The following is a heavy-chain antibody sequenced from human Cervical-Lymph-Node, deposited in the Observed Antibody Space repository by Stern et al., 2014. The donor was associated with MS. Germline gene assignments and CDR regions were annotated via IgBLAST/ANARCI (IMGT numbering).Heavy chain of an antibody. CDR1: GYNFNNYW. CDR2: LYPGDSDT. CDR3: ARIRGHVGYDAFDI. V-gene: IGHV5-51*01. D-gene: IGHD6-25*01. J-gene: IGHJ3*02. Sequence: VQLVQSGAEVKKPGESLKISWQGSGYNFNNYWIGWVRQMPGKGLEWMGILYPGDSDTTYSPSYKGRVAISADKSISTAYLQWSSMKASDAAMYYCARIRGHVGYDAFDIWGQGTMVTVSS.